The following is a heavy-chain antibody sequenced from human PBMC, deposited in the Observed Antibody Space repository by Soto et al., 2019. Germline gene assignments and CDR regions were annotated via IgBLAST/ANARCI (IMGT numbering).Heavy chain of an antibody. D-gene: IGHD3-10*01. J-gene: IGHJ4*02. V-gene: IGHV3-30*03. Sequence: PGGSLRLSCAASGFIFNNYGMHWVRQAPGKGLEWVALISHDGSNKYYADYLKGRSTISRDNSKNTLYLQMNSLRAEDTAVYYCARDRPVKARSGSLSFRGQGTLVTVSS. CDR2: ISHDGSNK. CDR3: ARDRPVKARSGSLSF. CDR1: GFIFNNYG.